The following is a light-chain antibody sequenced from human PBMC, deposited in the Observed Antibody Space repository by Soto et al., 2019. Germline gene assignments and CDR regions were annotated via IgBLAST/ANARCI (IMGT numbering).Light chain of an antibody. CDR3: QQRSNWPPVLT. Sequence: EIVLTQSAATLSLSPGERATLSCRASQSVSSYLAWYQQKPGQAPRLLIYDASNRATGIPARFSGSGSGTDFTLTISSLEPEDSALYFCQQRSNWPPVLTFGGGTKVEI. J-gene: IGKJ4*01. CDR2: DAS. CDR1: QSVSSY. V-gene: IGKV3-11*01.